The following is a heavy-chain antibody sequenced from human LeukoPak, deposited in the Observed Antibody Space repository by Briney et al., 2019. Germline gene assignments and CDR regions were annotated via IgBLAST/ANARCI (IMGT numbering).Heavy chain of an antibody. V-gene: IGHV3-15*01. J-gene: IGHJ4*02. Sequence: GGSLRLSCAASGFTFSKAWMTWVRQAPGKGLGWVGRIKSKTAGGTTDYAAPVKGRFTISRDDSKNTLYLEMNSLKTEDTAVYYCTTGESMVGTTIHVRWADWGQGTLVTVSS. CDR3: TTGESMVGTTIHVRWAD. CDR2: IKSKTAGGTT. D-gene: IGHD1-26*01. CDR1: GFTFSKAW.